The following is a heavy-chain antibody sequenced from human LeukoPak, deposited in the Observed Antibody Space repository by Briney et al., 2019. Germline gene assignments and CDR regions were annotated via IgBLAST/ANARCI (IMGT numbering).Heavy chain of an antibody. CDR2: IYYSGST. Sequence: KSSETLSLTXTVSGGSISSYYWSWIWQPPGKGLEWIGYIYYSGSTNYNPSLKSRVTISVDTSKNQFSLKLSSVTAADTAVYYCARRVQMTTVTYFDYWGQGTLSPSPQ. CDR3: ARRVQMTTVTYFDY. V-gene: IGHV4-59*01. D-gene: IGHD4-17*01. CDR1: GGSISSYY. J-gene: IGHJ4*02.